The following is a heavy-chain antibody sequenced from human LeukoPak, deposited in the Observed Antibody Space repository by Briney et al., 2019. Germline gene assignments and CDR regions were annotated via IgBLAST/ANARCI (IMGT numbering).Heavy chain of an antibody. CDR3: ARLQYYLTGNWFDP. Sequence: NSSETLSLTCTVSGGSISSYYWSWIRQPPGKGLEWIGYIYYSGSTNYDPSLKSRVTISVDTSKNQFSLKLSSVTAADTAVYYCARLQYYLTGNWFDPWGQGTLVTVSS. CDR2: IYYSGST. D-gene: IGHD2/OR15-2a*01. V-gene: IGHV4-59*08. CDR1: GGSISSYY. J-gene: IGHJ5*02.